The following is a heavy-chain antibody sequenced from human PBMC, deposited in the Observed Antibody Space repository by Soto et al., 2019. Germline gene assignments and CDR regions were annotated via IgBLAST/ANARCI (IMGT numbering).Heavy chain of an antibody. V-gene: IGHV3-30*04. CDR3: ARRGRVRYFDWPLGMDV. CDR2: ISCSGGSK. Sequence: PGGSLRLSCAASGFTFRSYAMNWVRQAPGKGLEWVSVISCSGGSKVYADSAKGRFTISRDNSKNTLYLQMNSLRTEDTAVYYCARRGRVRYFDWPLGMDVWGQGTTVTVSS. J-gene: IGHJ6*02. D-gene: IGHD3-9*01. CDR1: GFTFRSYA.